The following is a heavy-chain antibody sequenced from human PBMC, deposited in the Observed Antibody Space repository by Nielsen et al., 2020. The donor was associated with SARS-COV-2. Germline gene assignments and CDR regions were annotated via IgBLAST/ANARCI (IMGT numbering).Heavy chain of an antibody. V-gene: IGHV3-30*18. CDR3: AKDWTAIVVVPSGGVDY. D-gene: IGHD2-15*01. J-gene: IGHJ4*02. Sequence: GSLRLSCAASGFTFSTYGMHWVRQAPGKGLEWVAAISYDGSNKYYVDSVKGRFTISRDNSKNTLYLQMSSLREEDTAVYYCAKDWTAIVVVPSGGVDYWCQGTRVTVSS. CDR2: ISYDGSNK. CDR1: GFTFSTYG.